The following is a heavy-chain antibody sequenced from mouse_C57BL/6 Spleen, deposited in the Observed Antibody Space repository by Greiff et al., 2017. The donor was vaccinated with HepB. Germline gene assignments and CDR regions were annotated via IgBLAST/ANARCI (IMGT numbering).Heavy chain of an antibody. CDR3: ARYGTDFDY. CDR2: IDPSDSYT. Sequence: VQLQQPGAELVKPGASVKLSCKASGYTFTSYWMQWVKQRPGQGLEGIGEIDPSDSYTNYNQKFKGKATLTVDTSSSTAYMQLSSLTSEDSAVYYCARYGTDFDYWGQGTTLTVSS. V-gene: IGHV1-50*01. D-gene: IGHD1-1*01. J-gene: IGHJ2*01. CDR1: GYTFTSYW.